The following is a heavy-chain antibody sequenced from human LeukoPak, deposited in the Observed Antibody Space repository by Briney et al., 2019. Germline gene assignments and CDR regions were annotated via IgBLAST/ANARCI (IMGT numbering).Heavy chain of an antibody. V-gene: IGHV3-73*01. D-gene: IGHD3-22*01. CDR1: GFTFSGSA. CDR2: IRSKANSYAT. CDR3: TRQYYFDSSGYSENYYYYMDV. J-gene: IGHJ6*03. Sequence: GGSLRLSCAASGFTFSGSAMHWVRQASEKGLEWVGRIRSKANSYATAYAASVKGRFTISRDDSKNTAYLQMNSLKTEDTAVYYCTRQYYFDSSGYSENYYYYMDVWGKGTTVTVSS.